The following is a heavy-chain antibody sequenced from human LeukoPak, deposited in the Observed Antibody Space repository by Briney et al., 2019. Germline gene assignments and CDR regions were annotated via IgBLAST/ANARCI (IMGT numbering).Heavy chain of an antibody. CDR2: VRTKAVGGTT. V-gene: IGHV3-49*03. Sequence: PGRSLRLSCTTSGFTFRDHRLSWLRQAPGKGLEWVAFVRTKAVGGTTEYAASVKGRFTISRDDSKGIAYLQMNSLKTEDTGVYFCTRVPLGSAAVPGFGFFDYCGHGTLVTVSS. CDR1: GFTFRDHR. D-gene: IGHD2-15*01. J-gene: IGHJ4*01. CDR3: TRVPLGSAAVPGFGFFDY.